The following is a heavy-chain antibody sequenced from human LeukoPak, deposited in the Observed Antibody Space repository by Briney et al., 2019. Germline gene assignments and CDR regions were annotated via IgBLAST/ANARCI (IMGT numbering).Heavy chain of an antibody. CDR1: GFTFSSYA. CDR3: ARGRAVAGTGPPSY. Sequence: PGRSLRLSCAASGFTFSSYAMHWVRQAPGKGLEWVAVISYDGSSKYYADSVKGRFTISRDNSKNTLYLQMNSLRAEDTAVYYCARGRAVAGTGPPSYWGQGTLVTVSS. V-gene: IGHV3-30-3*01. J-gene: IGHJ4*02. D-gene: IGHD6-19*01. CDR2: ISYDGSSK.